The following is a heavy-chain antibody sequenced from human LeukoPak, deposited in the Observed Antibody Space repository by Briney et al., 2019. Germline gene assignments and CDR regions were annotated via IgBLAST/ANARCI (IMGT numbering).Heavy chain of an antibody. D-gene: IGHD7-27*01. V-gene: IGHV1-2*06. Sequence: GASVKVSCKASGYTFTGYYMHWVGQAPGQGLEWMGRINPNSGGTNYAQKFQGRGTITRGTSISTAYMELGRLGCDDTAVYYCARHHTRRWGRWGQGPLVPVSS. CDR1: GYTFTGYY. J-gene: IGHJ1*01. CDR3: ARHHTRRWGR. CDR2: INPNSGGT.